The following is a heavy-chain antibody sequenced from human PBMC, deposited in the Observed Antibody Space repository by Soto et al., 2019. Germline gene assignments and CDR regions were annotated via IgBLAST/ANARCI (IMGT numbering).Heavy chain of an antibody. V-gene: IGHV1-2*04. J-gene: IGHJ6*02. Sequence: KEQGASVKVSCKASGYTFTGYYMHWVRQAPGQGLEWMGWINPNSGGTNYAKKFQGWVTMIRDTATTTAYMDLSRVSFEDTVVYYCARERNASICSCCYDYHYYRLDVWGQGTTVTVSS. D-gene: IGHD2-15*01. CDR2: INPNSGGT. CDR3: ARERNASICSCCYDYHYYRLDV. CDR1: GYTFTGYY.